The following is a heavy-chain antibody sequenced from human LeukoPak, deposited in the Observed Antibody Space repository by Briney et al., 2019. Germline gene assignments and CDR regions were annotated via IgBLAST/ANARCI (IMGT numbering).Heavy chain of an antibody. CDR1: GGTFSSYA. J-gene: IGHJ6*04. V-gene: IGHV1-69*06. CDR2: IIPIFGTA. CDR3: AAGHCSSTSCYGGYYYYGMDV. D-gene: IGHD2-2*01. Sequence: SVKVSCKASGGTFSSYAISWVRQAPGQGLEWMGGIIPIFGTANYAQKFQGRVTITADKSTSTAYMELSSLRSEDTAVRYCAAGHCSSTSCYGGYYYYGMDVWGKGTTVTVSS.